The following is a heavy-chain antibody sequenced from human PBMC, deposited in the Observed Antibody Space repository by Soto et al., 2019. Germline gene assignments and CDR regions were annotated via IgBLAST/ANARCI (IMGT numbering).Heavy chain of an antibody. CDR1: GFIFRNYY. V-gene: IGHV3-23*01. D-gene: IGHD2-21*02. J-gene: IGHJ4*02. Sequence: EVQLLESGGGLVQPGESLRLSCAVSGFIFRNYYMSWVRQAPGKGPEWVSGIDESGDRTYYADSMEGRVTISRDNSKDPLYLQMNSLRADDSAVYSCAIVTQNASPRLAHWGQGTRVTVSS. CDR2: IDESGDRT. CDR3: AIVTQNASPRLAH.